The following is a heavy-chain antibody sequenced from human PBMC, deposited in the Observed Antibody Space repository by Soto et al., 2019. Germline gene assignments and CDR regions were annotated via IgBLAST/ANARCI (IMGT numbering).Heavy chain of an antibody. V-gene: IGHV1-18*01. CDR3: ARARHSVSSSWYRY. CDR2: ISAYNGNT. Sequence: ASVKVSCKASGYTFTSYGISWVRQAPGQGLEWMGWISAYNGNTNYAQKLQGRVTMTTDTSTSTAYMELRSLRSDDTAVYYCARARHSVSSSWYRYWGQGTLVTVSS. D-gene: IGHD6-13*01. CDR1: GYTFTSYG. J-gene: IGHJ4*02.